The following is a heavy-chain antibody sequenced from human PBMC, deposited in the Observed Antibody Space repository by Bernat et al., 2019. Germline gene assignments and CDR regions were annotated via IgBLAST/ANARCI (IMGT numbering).Heavy chain of an antibody. D-gene: IGHD7-27*01. J-gene: IGHJ3*02. V-gene: IGHV3-30*18. Sequence: QVQLVESGGGVVQPGRSLRLSCAASGFTFSSYGMHWVRQAPGKGLEWVAVISYDGSNKYYADSVKGRFTISRDNSNNTLYLQMNSLRAEDTAVYYCAKETNRGAVYTHAFDIWGQGTMVTVSS. CDR3: AKETNRGAVYTHAFDI. CDR1: GFTFSSYG. CDR2: ISYDGSNK.